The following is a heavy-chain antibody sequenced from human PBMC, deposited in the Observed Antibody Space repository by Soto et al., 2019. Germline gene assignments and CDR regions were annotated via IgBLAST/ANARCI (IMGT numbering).Heavy chain of an antibody. V-gene: IGHV4-4*02. D-gene: IGHD3-22*01. CDR1: GVSISSSNW. CDR3: ARAPDSSGYYNRWYYDGMDV. Sequence: PSETLSLTCAVSGVSISSSNWWSLVRHPPGKGLEWIGEIYHSGSTNYNPSLKSRVTISVDKSKNQFSLKLSSVTAADTAVYYCARAPDSSGYYNRWYYDGMDVWGKGAAVT. CDR2: IYHSGST. J-gene: IGHJ6*04.